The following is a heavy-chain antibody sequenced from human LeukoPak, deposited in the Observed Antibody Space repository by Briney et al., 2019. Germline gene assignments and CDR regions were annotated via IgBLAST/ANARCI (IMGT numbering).Heavy chain of an antibody. CDR3: AREFYSSSWTLDY. V-gene: IGHV3-21*01. CDR1: GFTFSSYS. D-gene: IGHD6-13*01. Sequence: GGSLRLSCAASGFTFSSYSMNWVRQAPGKGLEWVSSISSSSSYIYYADSVKGRFTISRDNAKNSLYLQMNSLRAEATAVYYCAREFYSSSWTLDYWGQGTLVTVSS. CDR2: ISSSSSYI. J-gene: IGHJ4*02.